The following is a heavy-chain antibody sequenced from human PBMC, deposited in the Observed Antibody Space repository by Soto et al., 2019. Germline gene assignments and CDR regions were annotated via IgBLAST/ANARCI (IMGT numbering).Heavy chain of an antibody. V-gene: IGHV3-49*03. CDR2: IRGKAYGGTT. Sequence: GGSLRLSCTASGFTFGDYAMSWFRQAPGKGLEWVGFIRGKAYGGTTEYAASVKGRFTISRDDSKSIAYLQMNSLKTEDTAVYYCTRADEAYYYYYGMDVWGQATTVTVSS. J-gene: IGHJ6*02. CDR1: GFTFGDYA. CDR3: TRADEAYYYYYGMDV.